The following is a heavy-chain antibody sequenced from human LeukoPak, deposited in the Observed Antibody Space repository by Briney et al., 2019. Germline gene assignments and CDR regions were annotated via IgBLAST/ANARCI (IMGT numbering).Heavy chain of an antibody. V-gene: IGHV3-53*01. CDR1: GFTVSSNY. D-gene: IGHD3-3*01. J-gene: IGHJ4*02. CDR3: ARVRWFLEWFDY. Sequence: GGSLRLSCAASGFTVSSNYMSWVRQAPGKGLEWVSVIYSGGSTYYADSVKGRFTISRDNSKNTLYPQMNSLRAEDTAVYYCARVRWFLEWFDYWGQGTLVTVSS. CDR2: IYSGGST.